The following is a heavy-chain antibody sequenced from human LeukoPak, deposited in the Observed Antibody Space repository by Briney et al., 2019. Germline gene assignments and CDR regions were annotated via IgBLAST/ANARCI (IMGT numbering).Heavy chain of an antibody. Sequence: GGSLTLSCAASAFSFKTYAMHWVRQAPGKGLEWLAVISDEGSDKYYAHSVKGRFAISRDNSKSTLYLHMDSLRTDDTAMYYCARDQGSSDSFDIWGQGTLVIVSS. J-gene: IGHJ3*02. CDR1: AFSFKTYA. D-gene: IGHD3-10*01. CDR2: ISDEGSDK. V-gene: IGHV3-30*09. CDR3: ARDQGSSDSFDI.